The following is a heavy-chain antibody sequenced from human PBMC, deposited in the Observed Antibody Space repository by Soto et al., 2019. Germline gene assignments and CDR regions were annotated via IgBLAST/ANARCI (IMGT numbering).Heavy chain of an antibody. V-gene: IGHV4-4*02. D-gene: IGHD6-13*01. J-gene: IGHJ6*02. CDR2: IYHSGST. CDR1: GGSISSSNW. CDR3: ARLVSSSWYEDYYYGIDV. Sequence: SETLSLTCAVSGGSISSSNWWSWVRQPPGKGLEWIGEIYHSGSTNYNPSLKSRVTISVDKSKNQFSLKLSSVTAADTAVYYCARLVSSSWYEDYYYGIDVWGQGNTV.